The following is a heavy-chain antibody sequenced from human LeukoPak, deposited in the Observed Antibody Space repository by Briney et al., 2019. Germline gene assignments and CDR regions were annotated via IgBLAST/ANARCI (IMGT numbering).Heavy chain of an antibody. D-gene: IGHD5-12*01. CDR2: IRNSTNAI. V-gene: IGHV3-48*04. Sequence: GGSLRLSCAASGFTFNTYIMNWVRQAPGKGLEWVSYIRNSTNAIYYADSVRGRFTISRDNAKNSLYLQMNNLRAEDTAVYYCARAGGHRNGGYDYWGQGTLVTVSS. CDR3: ARAGGHRNGGYDY. J-gene: IGHJ4*02. CDR1: GFTFNTYI.